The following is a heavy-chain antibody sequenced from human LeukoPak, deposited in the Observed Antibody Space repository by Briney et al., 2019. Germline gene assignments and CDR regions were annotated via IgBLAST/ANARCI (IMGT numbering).Heavy chain of an antibody. CDR2: INHSGST. CDR3: ARHSSVAGKDNWFDP. CDR1: GGSFSGYY. Sequence: SETLSLTCTVYGGSFSGYYWSGIRQPPGKGLEWIGEINHSGSTNYNPSLKSRLTISIDTSKNQFSLKLSSVTAADTAVYYCARHSSVAGKDNWFDPWGQGTLVTVSS. J-gene: IGHJ5*02. D-gene: IGHD4-23*01. V-gene: IGHV4-34*01.